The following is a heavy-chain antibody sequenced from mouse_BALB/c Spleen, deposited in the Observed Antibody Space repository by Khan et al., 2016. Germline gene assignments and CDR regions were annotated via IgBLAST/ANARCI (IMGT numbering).Heavy chain of an antibody. V-gene: IGHV9-3-1*01. Sequence: QIQLVQSGPELKKPGETVKISCKASGYTFTNYGMHWVKQAPGKGLKWMGWIDTDTGEPTYADDFKGRFAISSDTSASTAYLQINNLTNEDTATYFCARNGYISTSEVYCCQGSTLAVSS. D-gene: IGHD1-1*01. CDR3: ARNGYISTSEVY. CDR2: IDTDTGEP. J-gene: IGHJ2*01. CDR1: GYTFTNYG.